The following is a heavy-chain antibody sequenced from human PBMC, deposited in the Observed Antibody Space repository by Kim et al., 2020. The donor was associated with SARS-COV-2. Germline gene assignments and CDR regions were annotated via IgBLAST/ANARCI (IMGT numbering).Heavy chain of an antibody. CDR3: ARHIVVVPAGTLGWFDP. V-gene: IGHV4-39*01. J-gene: IGHJ5*02. CDR1: GGSISSSSYY. CDR2: IYYSGST. D-gene: IGHD2-2*01. Sequence: SETLSLTCTVSGGSISSSSYYWGWIRQPPGKGLEWIGSIYYSGSTYYNPSLKSRVTISVDTSKNQFSLKLSSVTAADTAVYYCARHIVVVPAGTLGWFDPWGQGTLVTVSS.